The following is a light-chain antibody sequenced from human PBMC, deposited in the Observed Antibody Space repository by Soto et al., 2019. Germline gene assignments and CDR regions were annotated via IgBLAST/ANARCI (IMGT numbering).Light chain of an antibody. CDR2: KVS. Sequence: DVAMTQSPLSLPVALGQPASISCRSSQSLVSSDGNTFLIWFQQRPGQSPRRLIYKVSNRDSGVPDRFSGSGSGTDFTLKISRVEAEDVGLYYCMQGTHWPRTFGQGTKLEIK. CDR1: QSLVSSDGNTF. V-gene: IGKV2-30*01. CDR3: MQGTHWPRT. J-gene: IGKJ2*01.